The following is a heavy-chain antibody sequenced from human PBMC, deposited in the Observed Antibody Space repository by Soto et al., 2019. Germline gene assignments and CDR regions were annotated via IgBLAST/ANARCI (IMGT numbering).Heavy chain of an antibody. Sequence: EVQLLESGGGLVQPGESLRLSCAVSGFTFSNYAMSWVRQVPGKGLEWVSTISGSGGSTYYADSVEGRVTISRDNSQNPLYPQMDGLRAEGQAVYFRFKPTVRNIPAFGQWGQGTLVTVS. J-gene: IGHJ4*02. CDR1: GFTFSNYA. D-gene: IGHD4-17*01. V-gene: IGHV3-23*01. CDR2: ISGSGGST. CDR3: FKPTVRNIPAFGQ.